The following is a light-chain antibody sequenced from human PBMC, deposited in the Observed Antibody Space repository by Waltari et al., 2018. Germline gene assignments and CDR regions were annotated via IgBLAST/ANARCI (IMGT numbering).Light chain of an antibody. Sequence: QSALTQPACVSGSPGQSITSSCTGNISDIGAYNHVSWYQQYPGQAPKLLIFDVSDRPPGVFDRFSGSKSGNTASLTISGLQAEDEADYYCSSFTTSSSWIFGGGTKLTVL. CDR1: ISDIGAYNH. CDR2: DVS. V-gene: IGLV2-14*03. CDR3: SSFTTSSSWI. J-gene: IGLJ2*01.